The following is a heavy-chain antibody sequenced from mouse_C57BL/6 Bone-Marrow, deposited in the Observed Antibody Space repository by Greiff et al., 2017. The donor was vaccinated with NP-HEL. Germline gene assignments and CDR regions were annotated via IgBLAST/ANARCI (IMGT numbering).Heavy chain of an antibody. D-gene: IGHD1-1*01. V-gene: IGHV1-7*01. Sequence: VQLQESGAELAKPGASVKLSCKASGYTFTSYWMHWVKQRPGQGLEWIGYINPSSGYTKYNQKFKDKATVTADKSSSTAYMQLSSLTYEDSAVYYCARNRITTVAANFDYWGQGTTRTGAS. J-gene: IGHJ2*01. CDR1: GYTFTSYW. CDR3: ARNRITTVAANFDY. CDR2: INPSSGYT.